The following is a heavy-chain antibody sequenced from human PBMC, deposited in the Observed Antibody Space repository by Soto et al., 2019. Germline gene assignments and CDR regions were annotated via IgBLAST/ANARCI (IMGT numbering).Heavy chain of an antibody. CDR1: GGSFSGYY. V-gene: IGHV4-34*01. J-gene: IGHJ4*02. D-gene: IGHD2-15*01. CDR3: ARSIQRGYCSGGSCYRDFDY. Sequence: SETLSLTCAVDGGSFSGYYWSWIRQPPGKGLEWIGEINHSGSTNYNPSLKSRVTISVDTSKNQFSLKLSSVTAADTAVYYCARSIQRGYCSGGSCYRDFDYWGQGTLVTVSS. CDR2: INHSGST.